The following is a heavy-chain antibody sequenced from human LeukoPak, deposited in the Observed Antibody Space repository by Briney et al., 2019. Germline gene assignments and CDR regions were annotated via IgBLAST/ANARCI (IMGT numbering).Heavy chain of an antibody. CDR2: IFSSGST. J-gene: IGHJ5*02. Sequence: KSSETLSLTCTVSGGSITGYYWSWIRQPPGKGLEWVGYIFSSGSTNYNPSLKRRVTISLDTSKSQFSLKLISVTASDTAVYYCARLTKFLTTYYPTPWGQGTLVTVSS. CDR1: GGSITGYY. D-gene: IGHD2/OR15-2a*01. CDR3: ARLTKFLTTYYPTP. V-gene: IGHV4-59*08.